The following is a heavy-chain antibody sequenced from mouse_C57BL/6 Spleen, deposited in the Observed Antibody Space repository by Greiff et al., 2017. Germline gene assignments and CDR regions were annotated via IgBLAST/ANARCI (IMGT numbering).Heavy chain of an antibody. D-gene: IGHD1-1*01. CDR3: ARDGSTFYAMDY. V-gene: IGHV5-6*01. J-gene: IGHJ4*01. CDR2: ISSGGSYT. Sequence: EVKLQESGGDLVKPGGSLKLSCAASGFTFSSYGMSWVRQTPDKRLEWVATISSGGSYTYYPDSVKGRFTISRDNAKNTLYLQMSSLKSEDTAMYYCARDGSTFYAMDYWGQGTSVTVSS. CDR1: GFTFSSYG.